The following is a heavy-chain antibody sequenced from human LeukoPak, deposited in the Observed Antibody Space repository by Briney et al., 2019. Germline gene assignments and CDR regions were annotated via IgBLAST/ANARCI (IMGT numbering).Heavy chain of an antibody. J-gene: IGHJ4*02. Sequence: PSETLSLTCAVYGGSFSGYYWSWIRQPPGKGLEWIGSIYHSGSTYYNPSLKSRVTISVDTSKNQFSLKLSSVTAADTAVYYCARGERDFDYWGQGTLVTVSS. CDR1: GGSFSGYY. CDR2: IYHSGST. CDR3: ARGERDFDY. V-gene: IGHV4-34*01. D-gene: IGHD5-24*01.